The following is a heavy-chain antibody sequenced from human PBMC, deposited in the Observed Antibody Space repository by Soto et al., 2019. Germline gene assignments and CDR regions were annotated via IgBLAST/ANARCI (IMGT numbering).Heavy chain of an antibody. V-gene: IGHV2-5*02. Sequence: QITLKESGPTLVKPTQTLTLTCTCSGFAVRRSGVAVGWIRQPPGKAMEWLALIYWDDDKRYSPSPKNRLTKTTDAYNNQVILTMPNEYHVDTLTDLCANGASSIHHGYQLRGPGILVSVTA. CDR3: ANGASSIHHGYQL. D-gene: IGHD6-6*01. J-gene: IGHJ4*02. CDR2: IYWDDDK. CDR1: GFAVRRSGVA.